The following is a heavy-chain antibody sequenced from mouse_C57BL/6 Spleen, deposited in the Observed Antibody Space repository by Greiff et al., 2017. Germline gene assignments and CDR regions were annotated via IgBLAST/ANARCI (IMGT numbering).Heavy chain of an antibody. V-gene: IGHV1-55*01. J-gene: IGHJ2*01. D-gene: IGHD1-1*01. CDR2: IYPGSGST. CDR3: AREDYYGSKGD. CDR1: GYTFTSYW. Sequence: QVQLQQPGAELVKPGASVKMSCKASGYTFTSYWITWVKQRPGQGLVWIGDIYPGSGSTNYNEKFKSKATLTVDTSSSTAYMQLSSLTSEGSAAYYCAREDYYGSKGDWGQGTTRTVSS.